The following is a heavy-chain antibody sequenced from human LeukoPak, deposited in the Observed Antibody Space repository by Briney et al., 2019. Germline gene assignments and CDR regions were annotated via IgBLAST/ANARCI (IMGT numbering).Heavy chain of an antibody. CDR3: ARGGSYLSAFDI. V-gene: IGHV3-53*01. Sequence: GGSLRLSCAASGFTVSSNYMSWVRQAPGKGLEWVSIIYSGGSTFYADSVKGRFTISRDNSKNTLYLQMNSLRAEDTAVYYYARGGSYLSAFDIWGQGTMVTVSS. J-gene: IGHJ3*02. D-gene: IGHD1-26*01. CDR2: IYSGGST. CDR1: GFTVSSNY.